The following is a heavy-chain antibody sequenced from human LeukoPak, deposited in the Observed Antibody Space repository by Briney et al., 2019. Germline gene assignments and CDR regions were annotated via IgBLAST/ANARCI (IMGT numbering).Heavy chain of an antibody. D-gene: IGHD3-10*01. V-gene: IGHV1-2*02. Sequence: ASVKVSCKASGYTFTGYYMHWVRQVPGQQPEWMGWINPNSGGTKYEDMFEGRVTMTRDTSKNTMYMELGGLTSDEMALCYCARDWASGSDYHDLDYWGQGTLVTVSS. CDR1: GYTFTGYY. CDR2: INPNSGGT. J-gene: IGHJ4*02. CDR3: ARDWASGSDYHDLDY.